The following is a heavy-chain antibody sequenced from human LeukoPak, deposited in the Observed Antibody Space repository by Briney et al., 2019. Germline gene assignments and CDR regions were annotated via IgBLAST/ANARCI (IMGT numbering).Heavy chain of an antibody. V-gene: IGHV3-21*01. CDR3: ARIGAGSSRDY. Sequence: GGSLRLSCAASGFTSSNFAMTWVRQAPGKGLEWVSSIVGSSSTYYADSLKGRFTISRDNAKNSLYLQMNSLRAEDTAVYYCARIGAGSSRDYWGQGTLVTVSS. CDR2: IVGSSST. CDR1: GFTSSNFA. D-gene: IGHD6-13*01. J-gene: IGHJ4*02.